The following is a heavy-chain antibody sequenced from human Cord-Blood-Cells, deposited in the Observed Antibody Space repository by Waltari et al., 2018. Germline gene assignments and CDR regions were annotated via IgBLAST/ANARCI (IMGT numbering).Heavy chain of an antibody. J-gene: IGHJ5*02. CDR2: MNPNSGNT. V-gene: IGHV1-8*02. Sequence: QVQMVQSGAEVKKPGASVTVPCKASGYTFTSYDINWVRPAPGQGLEWMGWMNPNSGNTGYAQKFQGRVTMTRNTSISTAYMELSSLRSEDTAVYYCARVVAMVRGVINWFDPWGQGTLVTVAS. D-gene: IGHD3-10*01. CDR3: ARVVAMVRGVINWFDP. CDR1: GYTFTSYD.